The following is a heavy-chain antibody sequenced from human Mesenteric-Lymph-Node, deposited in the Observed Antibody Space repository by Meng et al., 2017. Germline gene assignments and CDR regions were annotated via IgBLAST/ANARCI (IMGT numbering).Heavy chain of an antibody. CDR1: GFTVSSNY. Sequence: GESLKISCAASGFTVSSNYMSWVRQAPGKGLEWVAVIWYDGSNKYYADSVKGRFTISRDNSKTTLYLQMNSLRAEDTAVYYCVRHTGEYYYYGMDVWGQGTTVTVSS. V-gene: IGHV3-33*08. J-gene: IGHJ6*02. CDR2: IWYDGSNK. D-gene: IGHD7-27*01. CDR3: VRHTGEYYYYGMDV.